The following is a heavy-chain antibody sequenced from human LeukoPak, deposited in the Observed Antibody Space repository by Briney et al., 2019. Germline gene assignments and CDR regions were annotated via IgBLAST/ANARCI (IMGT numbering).Heavy chain of an antibody. CDR2: ISWNSGSI. CDR3: AKARFSSSWYSGSYFDY. V-gene: IGHV3-9*03. J-gene: IGHJ4*02. D-gene: IGHD6-13*01. CDR1: GFTFDDYA. Sequence: GGSLRLSFQASGFTFDDYAMHWVRQAPGKGLEWVSGISWNSGSIGYADSVKGRFTISRDNAKNSLYLQMNSLRAEDMALYYCAKARFSSSWYSGSYFDYWGQGTLVTVSS.